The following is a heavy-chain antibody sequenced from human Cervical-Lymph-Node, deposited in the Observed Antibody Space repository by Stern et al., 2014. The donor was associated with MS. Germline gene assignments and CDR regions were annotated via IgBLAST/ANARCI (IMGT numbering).Heavy chain of an antibody. CDR2: IWSDGSNK. CDR1: GFTFSSYG. V-gene: IGHV3-33*01. J-gene: IGHJ4*02. D-gene: IGHD3-22*01. Sequence: VQLEESGGGVVQPGRSLRLSCAASGFTFSSYGMHWVRQAPGKGLEWVAVIWSDGSNKYYADSVKGRFTISRDNSKNTLYLQMNSLRAEDTAVYYCARATHYYDSSGYLDFDYWGQGTLVTVSS. CDR3: ARATHYYDSSGYLDFDY.